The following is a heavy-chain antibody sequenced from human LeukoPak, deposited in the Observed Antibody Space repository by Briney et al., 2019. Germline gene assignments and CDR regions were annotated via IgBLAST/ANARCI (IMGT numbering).Heavy chain of an antibody. D-gene: IGHD3-22*01. CDR1: GFTFDDYG. Sequence: GGSLRLSCAASGFTFDDYGMSWVRQAPGKGLEWVSGINWNGGSTGYADSVKGRFTISRDNAKNSLYLQMNSLRAEDTALYYCARVREGIVVVIRGYFDYWGQGTLVTVSS. CDR3: ARVREGIVVVIRGYFDY. V-gene: IGHV3-20*04. CDR2: INWNGGST. J-gene: IGHJ4*02.